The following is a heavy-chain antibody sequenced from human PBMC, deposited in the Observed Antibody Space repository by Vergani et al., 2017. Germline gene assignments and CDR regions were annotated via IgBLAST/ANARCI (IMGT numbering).Heavy chain of an antibody. J-gene: IGHJ4*02. Sequence: QLQLQESGPGLVKPSETLSLTCTVSGGSISSSSYYWGWIRQPPGKGLEWIGSIYYSGSTYYNPSLKSRVTISVDTSKNQFSLKLSSVTAADTAVYYCAREFITMIVVVTYYFDYWGQVTLVTVSS. D-gene: IGHD3-22*01. CDR2: IYYSGST. CDR3: AREFITMIVVVTYYFDY. CDR1: GGSISSSSYY. V-gene: IGHV4-39*07.